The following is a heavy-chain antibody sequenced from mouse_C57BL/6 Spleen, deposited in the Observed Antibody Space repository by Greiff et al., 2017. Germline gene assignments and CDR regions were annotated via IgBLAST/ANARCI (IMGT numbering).Heavy chain of an antibody. CDR1: GYTFTSYW. J-gene: IGHJ4*01. V-gene: IGHV1-64*01. D-gene: IGHD6-2*01. CDR3: ERRSLYAMDY. Sequence: QVQLQQSGAELVKPGASVKLSCKASGYTFTSYWMHWVKQRPGQGLEWIGMIHPNSGSTNYNEKFKSKATLTVDKSSSTAYMQLSSLTSEDSAVYYCERRSLYAMDYWGQGTSVTVSS. CDR2: IHPNSGST.